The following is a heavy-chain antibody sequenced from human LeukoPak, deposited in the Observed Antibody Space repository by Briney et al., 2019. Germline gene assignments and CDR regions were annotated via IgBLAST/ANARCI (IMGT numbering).Heavy chain of an antibody. CDR3: AKTTYCSGGSCSDAFDI. V-gene: IGHV1-2*06. J-gene: IGHJ3*02. Sequence: ASVKVSCKASGYTFTGYCMHWVRQAPGQGLEWMGRINPNSGGTNYAQKFQGRVTMTRDTSTSTAYMELSRLRSDDTAVYYCAKTTYCSGGSCSDAFDIWGQGTMVTVSS. D-gene: IGHD2-15*01. CDR2: INPNSGGT. CDR1: GYTFTGYC.